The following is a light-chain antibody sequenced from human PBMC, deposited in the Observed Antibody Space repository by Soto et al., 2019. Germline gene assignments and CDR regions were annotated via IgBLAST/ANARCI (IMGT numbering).Light chain of an antibody. CDR1: SSDVGGYNY. CDR2: EVS. V-gene: IGLV2-14*01. Sequence: QSALTQPASVSGSPGQSITISCTGTSSDVGGYNYVSWYQHHPGKAPKLMIYEVSNRPSGISNRFSGSKSGNTASLTISGLQAEDEADYSCSSYTSSNTVLFGGGTKLTVL. CDR3: SSYTSSNTVL. J-gene: IGLJ2*01.